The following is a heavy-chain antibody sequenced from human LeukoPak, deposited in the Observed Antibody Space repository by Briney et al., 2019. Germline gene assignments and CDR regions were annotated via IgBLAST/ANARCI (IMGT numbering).Heavy chain of an antibody. J-gene: IGHJ3*02. V-gene: IGHV4-30-2*01. CDR3: ARVPSLSQWLLSVVGAFDI. CDR1: GGSISSGGYS. CDR2: IYHSGST. D-gene: IGHD6-19*01. Sequence: PSQTLSLTCAVSGGSISSGGYSWSWIRQPPGKGLEWIGYIYHSGSTYYNPSLKSRVTISVVRSKNQFSLKLSSVTAADTAVYYCARVPSLSQWLLSVVGAFDIWGQGTMVTVSS.